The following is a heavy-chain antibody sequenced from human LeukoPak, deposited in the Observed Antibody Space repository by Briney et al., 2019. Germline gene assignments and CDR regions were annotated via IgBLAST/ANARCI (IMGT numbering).Heavy chain of an antibody. CDR1: GYTSTSYY. Sequence: ASVKVSCKTSGYTSTSYYMHWMRQAPGQGFEWVGMINPNGGGTSSAQKFQGRVTLTRDTSTSTVYMDLSSLRSEDTAIYYCARRGGCISTSCNLDYWGQGTLVTVSS. V-gene: IGHV1-46*03. D-gene: IGHD2-2*01. CDR3: ARRGGCISTSCNLDY. J-gene: IGHJ4*02. CDR2: INPNGGGT.